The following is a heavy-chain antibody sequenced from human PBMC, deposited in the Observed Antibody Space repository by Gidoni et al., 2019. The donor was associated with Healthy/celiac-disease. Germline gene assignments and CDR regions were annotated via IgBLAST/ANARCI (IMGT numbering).Heavy chain of an antibody. J-gene: IGHJ4*02. D-gene: IGHD3-22*01. CDR2: ISAYNGNT. CDR3: ARGGVSNLSITMIVVVPLDY. Sequence: QVQLVQSGAEVKKPGASVKVSCKASGYPFTSYGISWVRQAPGQGLEWMGWISAYNGNTNYAQKLQGRVTMTTDTSTSTAYMELRSLRSDDTAVYYCARGGVSNLSITMIVVVPLDYWGQGTLVTVSS. CDR1: GYPFTSYG. V-gene: IGHV1-18*01.